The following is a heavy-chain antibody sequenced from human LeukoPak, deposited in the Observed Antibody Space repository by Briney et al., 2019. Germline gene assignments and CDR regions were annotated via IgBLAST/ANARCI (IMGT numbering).Heavy chain of an antibody. D-gene: IGHD6-6*01. J-gene: IGHJ3*02. CDR1: GGSISSGGYS. V-gene: IGHV4-30-2*01. Sequence: SQTLSLTCAVFGGSISSGGYSWSWIRQPPGKGLEWIGYIYHSGSTYYNPSLKSRVTISVDRSKNQFSLKLSSVTAADTAVYYCARTSIAARRANAFDIWGQGTMVTVSS. CDR3: ARTSIAARRANAFDI. CDR2: IYHSGST.